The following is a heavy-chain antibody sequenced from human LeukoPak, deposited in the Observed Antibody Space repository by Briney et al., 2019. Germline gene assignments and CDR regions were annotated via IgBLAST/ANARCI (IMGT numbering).Heavy chain of an antibody. D-gene: IGHD3-3*01. Sequence: ASVEVSCKASGYTFTSYGISWVRQAPGQGLEWMGWISAYNGNTNYAQKLQGRVTMTTDTSTSTAYMELRSLRSDDTAMYYCARDRGITIFGVVIDAFDIWGQGTMVTVSS. CDR3: ARDRGITIFGVVIDAFDI. CDR2: ISAYNGNT. CDR1: GYTFTSYG. V-gene: IGHV1-18*01. J-gene: IGHJ3*02.